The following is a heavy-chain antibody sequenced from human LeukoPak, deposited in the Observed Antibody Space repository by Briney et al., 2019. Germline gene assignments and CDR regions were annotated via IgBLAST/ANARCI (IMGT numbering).Heavy chain of an antibody. CDR1: GFTFSDYY. CDR3: ARDRVCSGGSCYSDYYYYGMDV. CDR2: IKQDGSEK. Sequence: GGSLRLSCAASGFTFSDYYMSWIRQAPGKGLEWVANIKQDGSEKYYVDSVKGRFTISRDNAKNSLYLQMNSLRAEDTAVYYCARDRVCSGGSCYSDYYYYGMDVWGQGTTVTVSS. J-gene: IGHJ6*02. V-gene: IGHV3-7*01. D-gene: IGHD2-15*01.